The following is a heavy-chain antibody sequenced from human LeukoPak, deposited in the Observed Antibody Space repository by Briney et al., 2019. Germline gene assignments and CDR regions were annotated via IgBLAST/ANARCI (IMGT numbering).Heavy chain of an antibody. CDR1: GFTFSSYS. V-gene: IGHV3-48*01. CDR3: ARWEPDYYGSGSRGLDY. D-gene: IGHD3-10*01. CDR2: ISSSSSTI. Sequence: PGGSLRLSCAASGFTFSSYSMNWVRQAPGKGLEWVSYISSSSSTIYYEDSVKGRFTISRDNAKNSLYLQMNSLRAEDTAVYYCARWEPDYYGSGSRGLDYWGQGTLVTVSS. J-gene: IGHJ4*02.